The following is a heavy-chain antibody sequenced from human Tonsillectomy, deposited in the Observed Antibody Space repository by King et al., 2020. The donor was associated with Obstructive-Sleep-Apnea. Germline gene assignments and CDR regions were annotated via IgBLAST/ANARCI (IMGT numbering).Heavy chain of an antibody. V-gene: IGHV4-59*01. Sequence: VQLQESGPGLVKPSETLSLTCTVSGGSISSYYWSWIRQPPGKGLEWIGYIYYSGSTNYNPSLKSRVTISVDTSKNQFSLKLSSVTAADTAVYYCARCNSGWSQSPDYWGQGTLVTVSS. D-gene: IGHD6-19*01. CDR3: ARCNSGWSQSPDY. CDR2: IYYSGST. CDR1: GGSISSYY. J-gene: IGHJ4*02.